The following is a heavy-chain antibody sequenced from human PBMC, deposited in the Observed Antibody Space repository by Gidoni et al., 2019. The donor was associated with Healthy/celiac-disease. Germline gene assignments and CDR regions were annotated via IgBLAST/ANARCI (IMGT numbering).Heavy chain of an antibody. CDR3: AKDSAVAGPPDAFDI. CDR1: GFTFDDYA. D-gene: IGHD6-19*01. CDR2: ISWNSGSI. Sequence: EVQLVESGGGLVQPGRSLRLSCAASGFTFDDYAMHWVRQAPGKGLEWVSGISWNSGSIGYADSVKGRFTISRDNAKNSLYLQMNSLRAEDTALYYCAKDSAVAGPPDAFDIWGQGTMVTVSS. J-gene: IGHJ3*02. V-gene: IGHV3-9*01.